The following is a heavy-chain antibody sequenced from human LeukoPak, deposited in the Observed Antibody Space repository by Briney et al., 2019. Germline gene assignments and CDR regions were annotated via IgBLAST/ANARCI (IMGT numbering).Heavy chain of an antibody. CDR1: GFTITGAY. Sequence: ASVKVSCKASGFTITGAYMRWVRQAPGQGLEWVGWINPNSGETRYEQKFQGRVTMTRDTSIDTVHMELGSLTSDDTAVYYCARVLFNSGYDSWGQGTLVTVSS. CDR2: INPNSGET. D-gene: IGHD3-9*01. J-gene: IGHJ5*01. CDR3: ARVLFNSGYDS. V-gene: IGHV1-2*02.